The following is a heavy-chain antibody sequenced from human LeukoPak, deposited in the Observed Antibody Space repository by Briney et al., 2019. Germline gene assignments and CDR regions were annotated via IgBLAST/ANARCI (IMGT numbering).Heavy chain of an antibody. CDR1: GFTFSSNW. V-gene: IGHV3-74*01. J-gene: IGHJ6*03. CDR3: AREEICSNGVYSSCMDV. CDR2: INSDGSST. D-gene: IGHD2-8*01. Sequence: GGSLRLSCAASGFTFSSNWTHWVRQAPGKGLVWVARINSDGSSTSYADSVKGRLTISRDNAKNTLYLQMKSLRAEDTAVYYCAREEICSNGVYSSCMDVWGKGTTVTVSS.